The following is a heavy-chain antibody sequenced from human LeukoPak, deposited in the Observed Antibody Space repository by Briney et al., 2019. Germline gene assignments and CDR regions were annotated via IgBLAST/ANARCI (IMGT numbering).Heavy chain of an antibody. Sequence: GGSLRLSCAASGFTFSNFAMAWVRQVPEKGLEWISFIRGGGAGAHYADSVRGRFTISRDNSKNTLYLEMNSLRADDTAVYYCAKASYSYGNDAFDIWGQGTKVTVSS. D-gene: IGHD3-16*02. CDR3: AKASYSYGNDAFDI. CDR2: IRGGGAGA. V-gene: IGHV3-23*01. J-gene: IGHJ3*02. CDR1: GFTFSNFA.